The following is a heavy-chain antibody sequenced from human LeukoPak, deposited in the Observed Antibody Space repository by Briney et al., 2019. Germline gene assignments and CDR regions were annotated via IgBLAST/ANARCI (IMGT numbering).Heavy chain of an antibody. CDR3: ARVGGSGSSPFDI. V-gene: IGHV4-59*01. D-gene: IGHD3-10*01. CDR1: GGSISSYC. J-gene: IGHJ3*02. CDR2: IYYSGST. Sequence: PSETLSLTCTVSGGSISSYCWSWIRQPPGKGLEWIGYIYYSGSTEYNPSLKSRVTISVDTSKNQFSLKLSSVTAADTAVYYCARVGGSGSSPFDIWGQGTMVTVSS.